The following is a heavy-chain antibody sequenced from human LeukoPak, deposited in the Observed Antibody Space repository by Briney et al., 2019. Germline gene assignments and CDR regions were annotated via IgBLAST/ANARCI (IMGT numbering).Heavy chain of an antibody. CDR1: RFTFSSYS. CDR3: AELGITMIGGV. CDR2: ISSSGSTI. J-gene: IGHJ6*04. D-gene: IGHD3-10*02. V-gene: IGHV3-48*04. Sequence: GGSLRLSCAASRFTFSSYSMNWVRQAPGKGLEWVSYISSSGSTIYYADSVKGRFTISRDDAKNSLYLQMNSLRAEDTAVYYCAELGITMIGGVWGKGTTVTISS.